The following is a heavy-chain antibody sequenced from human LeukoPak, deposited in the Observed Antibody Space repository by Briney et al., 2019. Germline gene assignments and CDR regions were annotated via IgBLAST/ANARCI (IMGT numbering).Heavy chain of an antibody. J-gene: IGHJ3*02. CDR2: INPSGGST. CDR1: GYTFTSYY. V-gene: IGHV1-46*01. D-gene: IGHD3-10*01. CDR3: ARRGSLGAFDI. Sequence: GASVKVSCKASGYTFTSYYMHWVRQAPGQGLEWMGIINPSGGSTSYAQKFQGRVTMTRDTSTSTVYMELRSLRSVDTAVYYCARRGSLGAFDIWGQGTMVTVSS.